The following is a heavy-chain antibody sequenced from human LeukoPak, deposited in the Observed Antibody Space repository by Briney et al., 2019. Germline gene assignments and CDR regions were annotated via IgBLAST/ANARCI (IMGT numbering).Heavy chain of an antibody. D-gene: IGHD3-10*01. Sequence: GGSLRLSCAASGFSFSSYAMHWVRQAPGKGLEWVSAVSGSGGSTYYADSVKGRFSISRDNSKNTLYLQMNSLRAEDTAIYYCANKYGSGSYYIGWGQGTLVTVSS. CDR1: GFSFSSYA. CDR2: VSGSGGST. J-gene: IGHJ4*02. V-gene: IGHV3-23*01. CDR3: ANKYGSGSYYIG.